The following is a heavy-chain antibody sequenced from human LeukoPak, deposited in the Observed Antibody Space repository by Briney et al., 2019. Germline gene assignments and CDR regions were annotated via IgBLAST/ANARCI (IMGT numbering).Heavy chain of an antibody. CDR2: INHSGST. CDR1: GGSFSGYY. V-gene: IGHV4-34*01. CDR3: ARDAICCFGEQTKAGYYYYMDV. J-gene: IGHJ6*03. Sequence: SETLSLTCAVNGGSFSGYYWSWIRQPPGKGLEWIGEINHSGSTNYNPSLKSRVTISVDTSKNQFSLKLSSVTAADTAVYYCARDAICCFGEQTKAGYYYYMDVWGKGTTVTISS. D-gene: IGHD3-10*01.